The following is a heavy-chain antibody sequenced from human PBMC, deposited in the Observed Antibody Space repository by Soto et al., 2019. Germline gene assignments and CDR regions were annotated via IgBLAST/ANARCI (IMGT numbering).Heavy chain of an antibody. J-gene: IGHJ4*02. CDR3: VKYQGNYYGSGSYNDY. D-gene: IGHD3-10*01. V-gene: IGHV3-64D*06. CDR1: GFTFSSYA. CDR2: ISSNGGST. Sequence: GGPLRLSCSASGFTFSSYAMHWVRQAPGKGLEYVSAISSNGGSTYYADSVKGRFTISRDNSKNTLYLQMSSLRAEDTAVYYCVKYQGNYYGSGSYNDYWGQGTLVTVSS.